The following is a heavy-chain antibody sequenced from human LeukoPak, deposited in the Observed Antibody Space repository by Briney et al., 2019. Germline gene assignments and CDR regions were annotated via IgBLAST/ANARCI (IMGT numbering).Heavy chain of an antibody. J-gene: IGHJ4*02. CDR3: ARDEVGGVKY. D-gene: IGHD3-16*01. V-gene: IGHV3-23*01. CDR2: ISGSGGST. Sequence: GGSLRLSCGTSGFTGSNSHVSWVRQAPGKGLEWVSAISGSGGSTYYADSVKGRFTISRDNSKNTLYLQMNSLRAEDTAVYYCARDEVGGVKYWGQGTLVTVSS. CDR1: GFTGSNSH.